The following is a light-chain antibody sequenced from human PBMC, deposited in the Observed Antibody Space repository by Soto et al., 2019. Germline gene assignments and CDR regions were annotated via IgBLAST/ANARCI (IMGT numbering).Light chain of an antibody. CDR1: SSDVGGYNY. CDR2: EVS. J-gene: IGLJ3*02. V-gene: IGLV2-8*01. CDR3: SSYAGSNNWV. Sequence: QSVLTQPPSASGSRGQSVTISCTGTSSDVGGYNYVSWYQQDPGKAPKLMIYEVSKRPSGVPDRFSGSKSGDTASLTVSGLQAEDEAEYYCSSYAGSNNWVFGGGTKLTVL.